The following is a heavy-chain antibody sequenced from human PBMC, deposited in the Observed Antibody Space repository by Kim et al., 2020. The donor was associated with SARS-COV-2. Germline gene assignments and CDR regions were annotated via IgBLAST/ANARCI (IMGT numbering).Heavy chain of an antibody. D-gene: IGHD6-13*01. V-gene: IGHV3-23*03. J-gene: IGHJ4*02. CDR2: IYSGGTST. CDR3: AKDRLSGSWYGDCDN. Sequence: GGSLRLSCAASGFTFSNYAMSWVRQAPGKGLEWVSVIYSGGTSTYYADSVKGRFTISRDNSRNTLYLQMNSLRAEDTAVYYCAKDRLSGSWYGDCDNWGQGILVTVSS. CDR1: GFTFSNYA.